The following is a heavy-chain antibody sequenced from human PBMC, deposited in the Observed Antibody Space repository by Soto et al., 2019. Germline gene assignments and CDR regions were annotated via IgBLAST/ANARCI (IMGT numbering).Heavy chain of an antibody. V-gene: IGHV4-59*01. CDR3: AARVLWFGELSQPQFDY. CDR2: IYYSGST. Sequence: PSETLSLTCTVSGGFISTYYWSWIRQPPGKGLEWIGYIYYSGSTNYNPSLKSRVTISVDTSKNQFSLKLSSVTAADTAVYYCAARVLWFGELSQPQFDYWGQGTLVTVSS. D-gene: IGHD3-10*01. J-gene: IGHJ4*02. CDR1: GGFISTYY.